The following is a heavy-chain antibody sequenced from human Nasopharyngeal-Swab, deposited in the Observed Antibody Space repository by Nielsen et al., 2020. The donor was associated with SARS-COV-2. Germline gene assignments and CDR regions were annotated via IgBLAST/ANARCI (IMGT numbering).Heavy chain of an antibody. J-gene: IGHJ4*02. CDR3: ARDPGIAAAGTDYFDY. Sequence: WIRQPPGKGLEWVSSISSSSSYIYYADSVKGRFTISRDNSKNTLYLQMNSLRAEDTAVYYCARDPGIAAAGTDYFDYWGQGTLVTVSS. V-gene: IGHV3-21*01. CDR2: ISSSSSYI. D-gene: IGHD6-13*01.